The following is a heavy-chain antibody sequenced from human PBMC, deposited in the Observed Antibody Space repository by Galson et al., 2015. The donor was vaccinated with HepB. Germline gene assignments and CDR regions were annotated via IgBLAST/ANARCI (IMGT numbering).Heavy chain of an antibody. CDR1: GYTFSDYT. CDR2: IITMSGRT. V-gene: IGHV1-69*06. Sequence: SVKVSCKASGYTFSDYTIRWVRQAPGQGLEWMGGIITMSGRTYYADIFQGRVTITADKSSSTSYMELSSLKSEDTAVYYCARGYYGSGRGLLYYYYGLDFWGQGTTVTVSS. J-gene: IGHJ6*02. CDR3: ARGYYGSGRGLLYYYYGLDF. D-gene: IGHD3-10*01.